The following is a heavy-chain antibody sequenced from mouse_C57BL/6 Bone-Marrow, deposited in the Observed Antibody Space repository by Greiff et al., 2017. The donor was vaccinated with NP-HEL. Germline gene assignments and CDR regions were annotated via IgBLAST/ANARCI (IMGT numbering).Heavy chain of an antibody. CDR2: IYPRSGNT. CDR3: ARSGWLLLAWFAY. D-gene: IGHD2-3*01. CDR1: GYTFTSYG. V-gene: IGHV1-81*01. Sequence: QVQLQQSGAELARPVASVKLSCKASGYTFTSYGISWVKQRTGQGLEWIGEIYPRSGNTYYNEKFKGKATLTADKSSSTAYMELRSLTSEDSAVYFCARSGWLLLAWFAYWGQGTLVTVSA. J-gene: IGHJ3*01.